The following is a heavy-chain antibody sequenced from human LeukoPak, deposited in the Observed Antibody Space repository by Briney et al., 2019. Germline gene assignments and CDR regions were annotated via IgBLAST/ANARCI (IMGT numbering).Heavy chain of an antibody. D-gene: IGHD2-2*01. CDR3: ARLGYCSSTSCYSNFFDY. CDR1: GCTFSSYW. CDR2: IKQDGSEK. J-gene: IGHJ4*02. Sequence: PGGSLRLSCAASGCTFSSYWMSWVCQAPGKGLEWVANIKQDGSEKYYVDSVKGRFTISRDNAKNSLYLQMNSLRAEDTAVYYCARLGYCSSTSCYSNFFDYWGQGTLVTVSS. V-gene: IGHV3-7*01.